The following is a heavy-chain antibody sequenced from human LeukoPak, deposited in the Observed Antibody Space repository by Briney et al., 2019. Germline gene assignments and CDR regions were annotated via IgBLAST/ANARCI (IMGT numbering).Heavy chain of an antibody. V-gene: IGHV3-30*04. D-gene: IGHD6-25*01. Sequence: PGGSLRLSCAASGFTFSSYAMHWVRQAPGKGLEWVAVISYDGSNKYYADSVKGRFTISRDNSKNTLYLQMNSLRAEDTAVYYCTVAAGLSWGQGTLVTVSS. J-gene: IGHJ5*02. CDR3: TVAAGLS. CDR1: GFTFSSYA. CDR2: ISYDGSNK.